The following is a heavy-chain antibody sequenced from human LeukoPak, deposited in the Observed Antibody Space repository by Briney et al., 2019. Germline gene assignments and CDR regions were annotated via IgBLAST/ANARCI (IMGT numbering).Heavy chain of an antibody. Sequence: GGSLRLSCAASGFTFSSYAMTWVRQPPGKGLEWVSTISGSGSSTYYADSMKGRFTISRDSSRNTLYLQMNSLRAEDTAIYYCAKSGVPAAMSWLDPWGQGTLVTVSS. CDR3: AKSGVPAAMSWLDP. J-gene: IGHJ5*02. V-gene: IGHV3-23*01. CDR2: ISGSGSST. CDR1: GFTFSSYA. D-gene: IGHD2-2*01.